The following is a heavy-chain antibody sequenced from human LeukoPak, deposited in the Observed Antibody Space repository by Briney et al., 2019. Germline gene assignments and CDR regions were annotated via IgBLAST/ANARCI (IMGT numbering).Heavy chain of an antibody. J-gene: IGHJ4*02. CDR2: IYSGGNT. CDR3: ARDSRGVSLFDY. D-gene: IGHD3-10*01. CDR1: GFTVSSNY. Sequence: KTGGSLRLSCAASGFTVSSNYMSWVRQAPGKGLEWVSIIYSGGNTYYADSVKGRFTISRHNSKNTLYLQMNRLRADDTAVYYWARDSRGVSLFDYWGQGTLVTVSS. V-gene: IGHV3-53*01.